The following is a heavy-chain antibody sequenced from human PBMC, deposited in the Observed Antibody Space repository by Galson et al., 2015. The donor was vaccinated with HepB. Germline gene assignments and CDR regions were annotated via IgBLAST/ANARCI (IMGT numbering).Heavy chain of an antibody. CDR2: INEAGTAT. Sequence: SLRLSCAVWGLTFSRRWMGWVRQASGKGLEWVANINEAGTATYYAESLEGRFSISRNNAKNSFFLQMDNLEVEDTAIYYCASHGPSCFDYWGQGTLVTVSP. J-gene: IGHJ4*02. CDR1: GLTFSRRW. V-gene: IGHV3-7*01. CDR3: ASHGPSCFDY.